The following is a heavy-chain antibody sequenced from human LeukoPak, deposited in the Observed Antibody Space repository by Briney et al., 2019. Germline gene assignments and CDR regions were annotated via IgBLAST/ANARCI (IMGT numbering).Heavy chain of an antibody. CDR3: ARGRIVTYYYDSSGYYPRFVFYY. D-gene: IGHD3-22*01. Sequence: PSETLSLTCAVYGGSFSGYYWSWIRQPPGKGLEWIGEINHSGSTNYNPSLKSRVTISVDTSKNQFSLKLSSVTAADTAVYYCARGRIVTYYYDSSGYYPRFVFYYWGQGTLVTVSS. V-gene: IGHV4-34*01. J-gene: IGHJ4*02. CDR2: INHSGST. CDR1: GGSFSGYY.